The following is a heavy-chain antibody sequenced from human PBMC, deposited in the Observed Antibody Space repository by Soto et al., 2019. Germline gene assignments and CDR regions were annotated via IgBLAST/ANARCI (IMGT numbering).Heavy chain of an antibody. V-gene: IGHV3-23*04. Sequence: DEQLVESGGGSLQPGGSLRLSCAASGFSFRNYGMTWVRQSPGKGLEWVSLISSGGGSTDYADSVKGRFTISRDNSQNMFFLQMTGLRGDDTALYYCAKLKGGLGRFYGMDAWGQGTMVIVSS. CDR1: GFSFRNYG. J-gene: IGHJ6*02. CDR2: ISSGGGST. D-gene: IGHD2-15*01. CDR3: AKLKGGLGRFYGMDA.